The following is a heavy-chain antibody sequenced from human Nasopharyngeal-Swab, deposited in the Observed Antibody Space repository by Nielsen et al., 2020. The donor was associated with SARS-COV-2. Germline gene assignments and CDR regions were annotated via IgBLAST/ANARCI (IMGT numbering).Heavy chain of an antibody. CDR2: ISYGGSNK. V-gene: IGHV3-30-3*01. D-gene: IGHD5-12*01. Sequence: VRQAPGKGLEWVAVISYGGSNKYYADSVKGRFTISRDNSKNTLYLQMNSLRAEDTAVYYCARSLGGYDYFDYWGQGTLVTVSS. CDR3: ARSLGGYDYFDY. J-gene: IGHJ4*02.